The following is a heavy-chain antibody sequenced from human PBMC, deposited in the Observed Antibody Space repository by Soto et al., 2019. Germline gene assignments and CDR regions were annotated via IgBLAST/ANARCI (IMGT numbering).Heavy chain of an antibody. J-gene: IGHJ4*02. CDR1: GYSFTNSW. Sequence: GESLKISCKGSGYSFTNSWINWVRQMPGKGLEWMGRIDPRDSYANYSPSFQGHVTISADKSISTAYLRWSSLKASDTAMYYCTRQSETYYDSSGYYFDYWGQGTLVTVSS. CDR2: IDPRDSYA. CDR3: TRQSETYYDSSGYYFDY. V-gene: IGHV5-10-1*01. D-gene: IGHD3-22*01.